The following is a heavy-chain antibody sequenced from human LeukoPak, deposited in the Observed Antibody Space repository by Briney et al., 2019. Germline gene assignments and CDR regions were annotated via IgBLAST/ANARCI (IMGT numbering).Heavy chain of an antibody. D-gene: IGHD3-10*01. J-gene: IGHJ4*02. CDR3: AREAYGSGSPLDY. CDR1: GYSFTSYW. Sequence: GESLKISCKGSGYSFTSYWIGWVRQMPGKGLEWMGIIYPGDSETRYSPSFQGQVTVSADKSISTAYLQWSSLKASDTAMYYCAREAYGSGSPLDYWGQGTLVTVSS. V-gene: IGHV5-51*01. CDR2: IYPGDSET.